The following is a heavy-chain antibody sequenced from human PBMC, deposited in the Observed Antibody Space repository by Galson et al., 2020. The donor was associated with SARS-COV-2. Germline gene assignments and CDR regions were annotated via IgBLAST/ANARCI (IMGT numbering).Heavy chain of an antibody. CDR1: GGSISSGGYY. D-gene: IGHD3-3*01. V-gene: IGHV4-31*03. Sequence: SQTLSLTCTVSGGSISSGGYYWSWIRQHPGKGLEWIGYIYYSVSTYYNPSLKSRVTISVDTSKNQFSLKLSSVTAADTAVYYCSRETAGRHYDFWWGYRRYFDDWGQGTLVTVSS. J-gene: IGHJ4*02. CDR3: SRETAGRHYDFWWGYRRYFDD. CDR2: IYYSVST.